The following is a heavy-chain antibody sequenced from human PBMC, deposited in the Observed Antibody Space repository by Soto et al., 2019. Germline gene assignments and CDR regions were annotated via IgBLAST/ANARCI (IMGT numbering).Heavy chain of an antibody. Sequence: ASVKVSCKASGYTFTSHRIHWVRQAPGQRLEWMGWINTGDGHPTYSQKFQGRVTITRDTSASSAYMELGSLGSEDTAVYYCARFYCIGTNCQTVFDFWGLGSLVTVSS. CDR3: ARFYCIGTNCQTVFDF. CDR1: GYTFTSHR. D-gene: IGHD2-2*01. J-gene: IGHJ3*01. CDR2: INTGDGHP. V-gene: IGHV1-3*04.